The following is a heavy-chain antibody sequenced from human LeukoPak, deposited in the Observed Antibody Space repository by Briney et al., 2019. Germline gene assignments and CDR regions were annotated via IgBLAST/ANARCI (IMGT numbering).Heavy chain of an antibody. CDR3: VKDIQCSY. V-gene: IGHV3-23*01. J-gene: IGHJ4*02. D-gene: IGHD2-21*01. CDR1: GFNFDDAA. Sequence: PGGSLRLSCAASGFNFDDAAMTWVRQVPGKGLQWVSLISSSGLNTYYADSVKGRFALSRDNSKNTLDLQMNSLRADDTAVYYCVKDIQCSYWGQGTPVIVSS. CDR2: ISSSGLNT.